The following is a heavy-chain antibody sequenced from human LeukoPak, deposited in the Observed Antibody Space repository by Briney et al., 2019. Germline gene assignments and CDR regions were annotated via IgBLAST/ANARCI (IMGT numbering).Heavy chain of an antibody. D-gene: IGHD4-23*01. J-gene: IGHJ5*02. CDR3: ARDRGYSTFDN. CDR1: GFTFSTYS. CDR2: ISSSSNVI. Sequence: GGSLRLSCAASGFTFSTYSMNWVRQAPGKGLEWVSSISSSSNVIYYADSVKGRFTISRDNAKNSLDLHMNSLRVDDTAVYYCARDRGYSTFDNWGQGTLVTVSS. V-gene: IGHV3-21*03.